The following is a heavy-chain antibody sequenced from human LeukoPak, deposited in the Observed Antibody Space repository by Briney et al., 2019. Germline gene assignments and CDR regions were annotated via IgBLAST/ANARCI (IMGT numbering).Heavy chain of an antibody. V-gene: IGHV1-2*02. CDR1: GYTFTGYY. CDR2: INPNSGGT. CDR3: ARDGRNIPFDY. Sequence: ASVKVSCKASGYTFTGYYMHWVRQAPGQGLEWMGWINPNSGGTNYAQKIQGRVTMTRDTSISTAYMELSRLRSDDTAVYYCARDGRNIPFDYWGQGTLVTVSS. D-gene: IGHD2/OR15-2a*01. J-gene: IGHJ4*02.